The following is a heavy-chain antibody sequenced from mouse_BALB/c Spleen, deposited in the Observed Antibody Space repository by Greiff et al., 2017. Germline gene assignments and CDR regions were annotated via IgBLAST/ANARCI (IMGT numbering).Heavy chain of an antibody. CDR1: GFTFSSFG. CDR3: ARHYDYPFAY. Sequence: EVQGVESGGGLVQPGGSRKLSCAASGFTFSSFGMHWVRQAPEKGLEWVAYISSGSSTIYYADTVKGRFTISRDNPKNTLFLQMTSLRSEDTAMYYCARHYDYPFAYWGQGTLVTVSA. V-gene: IGHV5-17*02. CDR2: ISSGSSTI. D-gene: IGHD2-4*01. J-gene: IGHJ3*01.